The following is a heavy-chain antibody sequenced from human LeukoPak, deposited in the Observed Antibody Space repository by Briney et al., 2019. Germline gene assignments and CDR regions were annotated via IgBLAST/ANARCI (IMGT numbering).Heavy chain of an antibody. CDR2: IYSGDNT. Sequence: PGGSLRLSCVVSGFTVSSNYMSWVRQPPGKGLEWVSVIYSGDNTYYADSVKGRFTISRDISKSTLYLQMDSLRGEDTAVYYCAGPVAEGYWGQGTLVTVSS. CDR1: GFTVSSNY. J-gene: IGHJ4*02. V-gene: IGHV3-53*05. D-gene: IGHD6-19*01. CDR3: AGPVAEGY.